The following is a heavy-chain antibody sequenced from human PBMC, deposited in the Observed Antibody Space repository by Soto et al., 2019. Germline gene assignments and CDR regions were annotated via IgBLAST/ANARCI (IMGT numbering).Heavy chain of an antibody. CDR3: ARDEYYDILTCYSPLFDY. Sequence: QVQLVESGGGVVQPGRSLRLSCAASGFTFSSYAMHWVRQAPGKGLEWVAVISYDGSNKYYADSVKGRFTISRDNSKNTLYLQMNSLRAEDTAVYYCARDEYYDILTCYSPLFDYWGQGTLVTVSS. D-gene: IGHD3-9*01. V-gene: IGHV3-30-3*01. CDR1: GFTFSSYA. J-gene: IGHJ4*02. CDR2: ISYDGSNK.